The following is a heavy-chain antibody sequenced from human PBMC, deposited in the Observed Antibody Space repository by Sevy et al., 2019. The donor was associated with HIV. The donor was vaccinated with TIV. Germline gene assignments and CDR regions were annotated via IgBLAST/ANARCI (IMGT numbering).Heavy chain of an antibody. CDR1: GFSFSNYA. J-gene: IGHJ6*02. Sequence: GGSLRLSCAASGFSFSNYAMSWVRQAPGKGLEWVGFIRSQTYGGTTEYAASVKGRFTISRDNSKSIAYLQMNSLKTEDTAVYYCTRVLGTISPYYYYGLDVWGQGTTVTVSS. CDR2: IRSQTYGGTT. CDR3: TRVLGTISPYYYYGLDV. V-gene: IGHV3-49*04. D-gene: IGHD3-3*01.